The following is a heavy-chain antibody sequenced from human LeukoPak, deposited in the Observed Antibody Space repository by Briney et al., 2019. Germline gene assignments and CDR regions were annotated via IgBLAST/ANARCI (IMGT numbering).Heavy chain of an antibody. CDR3: AVGIVGATTSFDY. CDR2: IYYSGST. V-gene: IGHV4-61*01. J-gene: IGHJ4*02. Sequence: SETLSLTCTVSGGSFSSGSYYWSWIRQPPGKGLEWIGYIYYSGSTNYNPSLKSRVTISVDTSKNQFSLKLSSVTAADTAVYYCAVGIVGATTSFDYWGQGTLVTVSS. CDR1: GGSFSSGSYY. D-gene: IGHD1-26*01.